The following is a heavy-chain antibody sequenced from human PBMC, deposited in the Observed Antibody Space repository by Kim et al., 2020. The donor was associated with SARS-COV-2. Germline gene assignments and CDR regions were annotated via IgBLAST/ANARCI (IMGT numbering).Heavy chain of an antibody. V-gene: IGHV3-11*06. CDR3: TRDAAMVPDY. J-gene: IGHJ4*02. CDR1: GYTFNDYY. D-gene: IGHD3-10*01. Sequence: GGSLRLSCVASGYTFNDYYMSWIRQAPGKGLEWLAYIAGRRNHTNYADSVKGRFTISRDSATNSLYLQMNSLRAEGTALYYCTRDAAMVPDYWGQGTLVTVSS. CDR2: IAGRRNHT.